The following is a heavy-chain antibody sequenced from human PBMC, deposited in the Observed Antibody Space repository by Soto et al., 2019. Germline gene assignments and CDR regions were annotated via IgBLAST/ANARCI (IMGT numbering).Heavy chain of an antibody. CDR3: AKDGDYGDYP. CDR2: ISYDGSNK. J-gene: IGHJ5*02. V-gene: IGHV3-30*18. Sequence: QVQLVESGGGVVQPGRSLRLSWAASGFTFSSYGMHWVRQAPGKGLEWVAVISYDGSNKYYADSVKGRFTISRDNSKNTLYLQMNSLRAEDTAVYYCAKDGDYGDYPWGQGTLVTVSS. D-gene: IGHD4-17*01. CDR1: GFTFSSYG.